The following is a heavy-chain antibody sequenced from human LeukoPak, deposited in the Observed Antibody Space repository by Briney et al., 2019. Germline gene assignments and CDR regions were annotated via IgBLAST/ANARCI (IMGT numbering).Heavy chain of an antibody. D-gene: IGHD3-22*01. Sequence: SETLSLTCAVYGGSFSGYYWTWIRQPPGKGLEWIGEINHSGITNYNPSLKSRVTISVDTSKNQFSPKLGSVTAADTAVYYCARGEDYYDQWYFDYWGQGTLVTVSS. J-gene: IGHJ4*02. CDR3: ARGEDYYDQWYFDY. CDR1: GGSFSGYY. CDR2: INHSGIT. V-gene: IGHV4-34*01.